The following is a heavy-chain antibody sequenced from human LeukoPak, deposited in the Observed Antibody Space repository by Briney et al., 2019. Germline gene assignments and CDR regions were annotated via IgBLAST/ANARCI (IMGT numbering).Heavy chain of an antibody. CDR2: INPNSGGT. CDR3: ARAHYYDSSGYSDY. CDR1: GYTFTGYY. D-gene: IGHD3-22*01. J-gene: IGHJ4*02. V-gene: IGHV1-2*02. Sequence: ASVKVSCKASGYTFTGYYMHWVRQAPGQGLEWMGWINPNSGGTNYAQKFRGRVTMTRDTSISTAYMELSRLRSDDTAVYYCARAHYYDSSGYSDYWGQGTLVTVSS.